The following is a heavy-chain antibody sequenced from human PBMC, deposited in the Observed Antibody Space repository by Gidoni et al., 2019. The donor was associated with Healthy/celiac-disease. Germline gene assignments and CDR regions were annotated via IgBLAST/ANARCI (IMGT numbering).Heavy chain of an antibody. CDR3: AKDSSSGYPDFDY. D-gene: IGHD6-19*01. V-gene: IGHV3-23*01. J-gene: IGHJ4*02. Sequence: EVQLLESGGGVVQPGGCLRIYCAASGFTLSSYAMSWFRQDPGKGLVWVSAISGRGGSTSYADSVQGRFTISRDNSKNTLYLQMTSLGAEDTAVYYCAKDSSSGYPDFDYWGQGTLVTVSS. CDR1: GFTLSSYA. CDR2: ISGRGGST.